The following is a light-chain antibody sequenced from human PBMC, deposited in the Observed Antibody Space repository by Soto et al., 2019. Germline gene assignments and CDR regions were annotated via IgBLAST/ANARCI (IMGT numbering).Light chain of an antibody. V-gene: IGLV2-8*01. CDR3: SSHAGSNNPFV. Sequence: QSALTQPPSAFGSPEHSVTISCSGASSDVGGYNYVSWYQQHPGKAPKLMIYDVNRRPSGVPDRFSGSKSGNTASLTVSGLHAEDEADYYCSSHAGSNNPFVFGTGTKVTVL. CDR2: DVN. J-gene: IGLJ1*01. CDR1: SSDVGGYNY.